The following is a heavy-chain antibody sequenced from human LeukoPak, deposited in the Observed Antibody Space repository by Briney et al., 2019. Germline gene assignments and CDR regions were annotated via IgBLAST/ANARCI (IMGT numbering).Heavy chain of an antibody. J-gene: IGHJ5*02. CDR2: IYYSGST. Sequence: SETLSLTCTVSGGSISSYYWSWIRQSPGKGLEWIGYIYYSGSTNYNPSLKSRVTISVDTSKNQFSLKLSSVTAADTAVYYCARQLERRFDPWGQGTLVTVSS. CDR3: ARQLERRFDP. CDR1: GGSISSYY. D-gene: IGHD1-1*01. V-gene: IGHV4-59*01.